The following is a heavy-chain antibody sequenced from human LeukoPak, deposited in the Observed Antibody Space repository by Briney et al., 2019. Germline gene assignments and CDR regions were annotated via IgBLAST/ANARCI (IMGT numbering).Heavy chain of an antibody. CDR1: GGTFSSYA. Sequence: ASVKVSCKASGGTFSSYAISWVRQAPGQGLEWMGRIIPIFGTANYAQKFHGRVTITTDESTSTAYMELSSLRSEDTAVYYCARARSYCSGGSCVIGEWGYWGQGTLVTVSS. J-gene: IGHJ4*02. CDR2: IIPIFGTA. CDR3: ARARSYCSGGSCVIGEWGY. D-gene: IGHD2-15*01. V-gene: IGHV1-69*05.